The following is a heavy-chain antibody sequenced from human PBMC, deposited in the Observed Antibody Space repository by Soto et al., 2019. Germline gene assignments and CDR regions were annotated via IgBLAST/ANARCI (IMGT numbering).Heavy chain of an antibody. Sequence: GGSLRLSCAASGFTFSSYGMHWVRQAPGKGLEWVAVISYDGSNKYYADSVKGRFTISRDNSKNTLYLQMNSLRAEDTAVYYCAKDSGFRSYYYYGMDVWGQGTTVTVSS. D-gene: IGHD3-9*01. CDR1: GFTFSSYG. CDR2: ISYDGSNK. V-gene: IGHV3-30*18. CDR3: AKDSGFRSYYYYGMDV. J-gene: IGHJ6*02.